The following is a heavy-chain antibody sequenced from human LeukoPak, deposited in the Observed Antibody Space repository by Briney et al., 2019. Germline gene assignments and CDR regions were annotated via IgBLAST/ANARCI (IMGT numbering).Heavy chain of an antibody. V-gene: IGHV3-30*02. CDR2: IEFHGDFK. Sequence: PEGSLRFSCAASGFTFSSSGMHWVRQAPGKGVEWVTFIEFHGDFKYYTASVKGRFTISRDNSRNTMYLQMSSLRAEDTAVYHCVKGGLTRWAFDFWGQGAMVTVSS. CDR3: VKGGLTRWAFDF. J-gene: IGHJ3*01. CDR1: GFTFSSSG. D-gene: IGHD3-9*01.